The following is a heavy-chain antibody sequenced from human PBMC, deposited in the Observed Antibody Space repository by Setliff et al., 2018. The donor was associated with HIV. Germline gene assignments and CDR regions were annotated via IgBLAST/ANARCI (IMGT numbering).Heavy chain of an antibody. V-gene: IGHV3-7*03. CDR2: IKQDGSDK. CDR3: ARIPYSDSFFDS. CDR1: GFSFGSYW. J-gene: IGHJ4*02. D-gene: IGHD4-17*01. Sequence: GGSLRLSCVASGFSFGSYWMSWVRQAPGKGLEWVANIKQDGSDKYYVDSVKGRFIISRDNAKNSVYLQMNSLRAEDTAVYYCARIPYSDSFFDSWGQGTLVTVSS.